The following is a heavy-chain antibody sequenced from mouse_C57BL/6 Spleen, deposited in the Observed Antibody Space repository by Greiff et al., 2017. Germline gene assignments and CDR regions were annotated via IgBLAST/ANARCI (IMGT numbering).Heavy chain of an antibody. V-gene: IGHV1-42*01. J-gene: IGHJ2*01. Sequence: VQLQQSGPELVKPGASVKISCKASGYSFTGYYLNWVKQSPEKSLEWIGEINPSTGGTTYNQKFKAKATLTVDKSSSTAYMQLKSLTSEDSAVYYCNSNLYYFDYWGQGTTLTVSS. CDR3: NSNLYYFDY. CDR1: GYSFTGYY. CDR2: INPSTGGT. D-gene: IGHD2-5*01.